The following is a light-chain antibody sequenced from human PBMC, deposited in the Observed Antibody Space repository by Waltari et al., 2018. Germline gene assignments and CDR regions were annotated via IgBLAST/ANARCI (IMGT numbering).Light chain of an antibody. CDR1: QSISTY. Sequence: DIQMTQSPSSLSASVGDRVTITCRASQSISTYLNWYQQKPGKAPKLLISDTSSLQSGVPSRFSGRGSETDFTLTIRSLQAEDLATYYCQQSYSPLSTFGQGTKVEIK. CDR3: QQSYSPLST. V-gene: IGKV1-39*01. J-gene: IGKJ1*01. CDR2: DTS.